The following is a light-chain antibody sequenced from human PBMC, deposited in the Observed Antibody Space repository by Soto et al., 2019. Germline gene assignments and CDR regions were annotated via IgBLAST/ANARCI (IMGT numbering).Light chain of an antibody. CDR3: QQYNVWPLT. J-gene: IGKJ4*01. CDR1: QRVSSN. Sequence: EIVMTQSPATLSVSPGESATLSCRASQRVSSNLAWYQQKPGQTPKLLIYVASTRATGIPARFSGSGSGTEFTLTISSLQSEDFAVYYCQQYNVWPLTFGGGTKVEFK. CDR2: VAS. V-gene: IGKV3-15*01.